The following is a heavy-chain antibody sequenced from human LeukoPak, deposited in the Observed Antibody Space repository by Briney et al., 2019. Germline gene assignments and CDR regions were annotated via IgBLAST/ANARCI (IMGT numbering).Heavy chain of an antibody. CDR3: VRLRRNSHTSGYYYYYDF. J-gene: IGHJ4*02. Sequence: PGGSLSLSCAASGYTFSIFSINCVPHAPGKGLEWVSSISVRSNYIYYADSVRGRFTISRGDARDSLYLQMNSLRAEDTAVYYCVRLRRNSHTSGYYYYYDFWGQGTLVTVSS. V-gene: IGHV3-21*01. CDR1: GYTFSIFS. CDR2: ISVRSNYI. D-gene: IGHD3-22*01.